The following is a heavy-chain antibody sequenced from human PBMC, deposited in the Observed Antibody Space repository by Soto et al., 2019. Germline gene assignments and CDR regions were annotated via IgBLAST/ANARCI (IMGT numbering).Heavy chain of an antibody. CDR3: ARDLGGYSYGYSDD. CDR2: INPNSGGT. J-gene: IGHJ4*02. D-gene: IGHD5-18*01. Sequence: ASVKVSCKASGYTFTGYYMHWVRQAPGQGLEWMGWINPNSGGTNYAQKFQGRVTMTRDTSISTAYMELSRLRSDDTAVYYCARDLGGYSYGYSDDWGQGTLVTVS. V-gene: IGHV1-2*02. CDR1: GYTFTGYY.